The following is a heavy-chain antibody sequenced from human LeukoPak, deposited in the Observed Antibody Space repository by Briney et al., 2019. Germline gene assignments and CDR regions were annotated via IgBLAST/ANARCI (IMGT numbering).Heavy chain of an antibody. V-gene: IGHV1-18*01. Sequence: ASVKVSCKASGYTSTCYGISWVRQAPGQGLEWMGWISAYNGNTNYAQKFQGRVTMTTDTSTSTAYMELRSLRSDDTAVYYCARRYENYDFWSGPLTTEYYFDYWGQGTLVTVSS. CDR1: GYTSTCYG. J-gene: IGHJ4*02. CDR3: ARRYENYDFWSGPLTTEYYFDY. CDR2: ISAYNGNT. D-gene: IGHD3-3*01.